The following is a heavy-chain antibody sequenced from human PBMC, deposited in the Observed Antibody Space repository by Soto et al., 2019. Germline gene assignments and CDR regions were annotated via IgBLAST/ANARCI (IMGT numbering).Heavy chain of an antibody. J-gene: IGHJ6*02. V-gene: IGHV3-33*01. CDR2: IWYDGSNK. D-gene: IGHD4-17*01. CDR1: GFTFSSYG. Sequence: GGSLRLSCAASGFTFSSYGMHWVRQAPGKGLEWVAVIWYDGSNKYYADSVKGRFTISRDNSKNTLYLQMNSLRAEDTAVYYCARDGVDYGDFYHGMDVWGQGTTVTVSS. CDR3: ARDGVDYGDFYHGMDV.